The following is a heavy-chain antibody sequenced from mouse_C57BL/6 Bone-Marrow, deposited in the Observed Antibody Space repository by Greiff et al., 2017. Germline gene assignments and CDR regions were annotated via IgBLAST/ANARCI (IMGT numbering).Heavy chain of an antibody. CDR2: IYPRSGNT. Sequence: QVQLQQSGAELARPGASVKLSCKASGYTFTSYGISWVKQRTGQGLEWIGEIYPRSGNTYYNEKFKGKATLTADKSSSTAYMGLRSLTSEDSAVYFCARYYYDYAGFAYWGQGTLGTVSA. V-gene: IGHV1-81*01. D-gene: IGHD2-4*01. CDR3: ARYYYDYAGFAY. J-gene: IGHJ3*01. CDR1: GYTFTSYG.